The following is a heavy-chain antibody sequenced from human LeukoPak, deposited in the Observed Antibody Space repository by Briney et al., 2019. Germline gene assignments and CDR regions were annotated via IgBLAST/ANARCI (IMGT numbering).Heavy chain of an antibody. CDR1: GYSISSGYY. CDR2: IYHSGST. V-gene: IGHV4-38-2*02. Sequence: SETLSLTCTVSGYSISSGYYWGWIRQPPGKGLEWIGSIYHSGSTYYNPSLKSRVTISVDTSKNQFSLKLSSVTAADTAVYYCASLRTGDFDYWGQGALVTVSS. CDR3: ASLRTGDFDY. D-gene: IGHD3-10*01. J-gene: IGHJ4*02.